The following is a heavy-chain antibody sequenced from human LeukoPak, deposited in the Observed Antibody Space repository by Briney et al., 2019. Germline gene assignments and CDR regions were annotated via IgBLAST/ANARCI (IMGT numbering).Heavy chain of an antibody. V-gene: IGHV3-11*04. J-gene: IGHJ4*02. Sequence: PGGSLRLSCAASGFTFSDYYMSWIRQAPGKGLEWVSYISSSGSTIYYADSVKGRFTISRDNSKNTLYLQMNSLRAEDTAVYYCARETTLRFLEWFPAWGQGTLVTVSS. D-gene: IGHD3-3*01. CDR1: GFTFSDYY. CDR2: ISSSGSTI. CDR3: ARETTLRFLEWFPA.